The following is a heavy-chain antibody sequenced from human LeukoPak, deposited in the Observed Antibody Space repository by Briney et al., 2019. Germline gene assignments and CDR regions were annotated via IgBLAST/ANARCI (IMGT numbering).Heavy chain of an antibody. CDR2: IIPILGIA. V-gene: IGHV1-69*04. J-gene: IGHJ6*02. CDR3: ARDPQTIVVVPAAPPYYYYGMDV. Sequence: GASVKVSCKASGGTFSSYAISWVRQAPGQGLEWMGRIIPILGIANYAQKFQGRVTITADKSTSTAYMELSSLRSEDTAEYYCARDPQTIVVVPAAPPYYYYGMDVWGQGTTVTVSS. CDR1: GGTFSSYA. D-gene: IGHD2-2*01.